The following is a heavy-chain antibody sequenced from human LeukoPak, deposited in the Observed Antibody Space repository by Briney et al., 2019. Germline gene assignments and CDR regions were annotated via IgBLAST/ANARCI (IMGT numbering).Heavy chain of an antibody. Sequence: ASVKVSCKASGYTFTSYGISWVRQAPGQGLEWMGWISAYNGNTNYAQKLQGRVTMTTDTSTSTAYMELRSLRSDDTAVYYCARDWAPISYYYMDVWGKGTTVTISS. V-gene: IGHV1-18*01. CDR2: ISAYNGNT. CDR1: GYTFTSYG. D-gene: IGHD1-14*01. CDR3: ARDWAPISYYYMDV. J-gene: IGHJ6*03.